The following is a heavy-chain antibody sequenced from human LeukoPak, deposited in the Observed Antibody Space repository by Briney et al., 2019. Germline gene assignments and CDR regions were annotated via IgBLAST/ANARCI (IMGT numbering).Heavy chain of an antibody. Sequence: PSQTLSLTCTVSGSSITSGSYYWGWIRQPPGKGLEWIGSIYYSGSTYYNPSLKSRVTISVDTSKNQFSLKLSSVTAADTAVYYCARALEQEVGYWGQGTLVTVSS. CDR3: ARALEQEVGY. CDR1: GSSITSGSYY. D-gene: IGHD5-24*01. CDR2: IYYSGST. V-gene: IGHV4-39*01. J-gene: IGHJ4*02.